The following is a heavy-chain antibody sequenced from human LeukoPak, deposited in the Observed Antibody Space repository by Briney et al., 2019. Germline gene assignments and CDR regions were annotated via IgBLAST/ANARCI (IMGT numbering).Heavy chain of an antibody. CDR2: TYYRSNWYN. Sequence: SQTLSLTCALSGDSVSSNSAAWNWIRQSPSRGLEWLGRTYYRSNWYNDYAVSVKSRITINPDTSKNQFSLQLNSVTPEDTAVYYCALTLGYCSGGSCYQGSNWFDPWGQGTLVTVSS. CDR3: ALTLGYCSGGSCYQGSNWFDP. J-gene: IGHJ5*02. V-gene: IGHV6-1*01. D-gene: IGHD2-15*01. CDR1: GDSVSSNSAA.